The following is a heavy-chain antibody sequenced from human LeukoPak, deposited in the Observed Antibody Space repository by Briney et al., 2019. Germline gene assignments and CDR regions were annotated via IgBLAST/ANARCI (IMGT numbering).Heavy chain of an antibody. CDR3: AKSPDVAGTGRFDY. CDR1: GFTFSTYA. Sequence: GGSLSVSCAASGFTFSTYAMSWVRQAPGKGLEWVSTISGGGGSTYYADSVKGRFTISRDNSKNTLYLQMISLRGEDTAVYYCAKSPDVAGTGRFDYWGQGTLVSVSS. V-gene: IGHV3-23*01. CDR2: ISGGGGST. D-gene: IGHD6-19*01. J-gene: IGHJ4*02.